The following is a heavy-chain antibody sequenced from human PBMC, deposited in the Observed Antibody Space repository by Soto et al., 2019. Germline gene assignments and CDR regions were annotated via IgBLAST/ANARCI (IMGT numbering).Heavy chain of an antibody. CDR2: ISGSGGST. CDR3: AKGLKGYYDILTGYYIYDYCSMDV. D-gene: IGHD3-9*01. Sequence: EVQLLESGGGLVQPGGSLRLSCAASGFTFSSYAMSWVRQAPGKGLEWVSAISGSGGSTYYADSVKGRFTISRDNSKNTLYLQMTSLRAEDTAVYYCAKGLKGYYDILTGYYIYDYCSMDVWGKGTTVTVSS. V-gene: IGHV3-23*01. J-gene: IGHJ6*03. CDR1: GFTFSSYA.